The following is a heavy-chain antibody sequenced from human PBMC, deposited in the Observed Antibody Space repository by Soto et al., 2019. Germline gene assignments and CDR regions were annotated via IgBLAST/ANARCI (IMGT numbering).Heavy chain of an antibody. CDR1: GFTFSSYG. CDR3: AKDMEYYFDY. V-gene: IGHV3-30*18. D-gene: IGHD3-3*01. Sequence: PGGSLRLSCAASGFTFSSYGMHWVRQAPGKGLEWVAVISYDGSNKYYADSVKGRFTISRDNSKNTLYLQMNSLRAEDTAVYYCAKDMEYYFDYWGQGTLVTVSS. J-gene: IGHJ4*02. CDR2: ISYDGSNK.